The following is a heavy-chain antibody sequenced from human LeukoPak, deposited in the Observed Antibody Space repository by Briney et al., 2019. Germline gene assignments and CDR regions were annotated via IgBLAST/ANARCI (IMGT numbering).Heavy chain of an antibody. D-gene: IGHD3-22*01. Sequence: GGSLRLSCAASGFTFSSYAMSWVRQAPGKGLEWVSAISGSGGSTYYADSVKGRFTISRDNSKNTLYLQMNSLRAEDTAVYYCAKDRSPSWYYYDSSGYYGYGMDVWGQGTTVTVSS. V-gene: IGHV3-23*01. CDR3: AKDRSPSWYYYDSSGYYGYGMDV. J-gene: IGHJ6*02. CDR2: ISGSGGST. CDR1: GFTFSSYA.